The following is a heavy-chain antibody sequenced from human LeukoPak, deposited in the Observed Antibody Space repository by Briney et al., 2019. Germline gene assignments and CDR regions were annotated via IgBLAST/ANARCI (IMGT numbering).Heavy chain of an antibody. CDR2: ISYDGSNK. J-gene: IGHJ4*02. D-gene: IGHD1-20*01. CDR1: GFTFSSYG. Sequence: GGSLRLSCAASGFTFSSYGMHWVRQAPGKGLEWVAVISYDGSNKCYADSVKGRFTISRDNSKNTLYLQMNSLRAEDTAVYYCAKDLLITGKLDYWGQGTLVTVSS. CDR3: AKDLLITGKLDY. V-gene: IGHV3-30*18.